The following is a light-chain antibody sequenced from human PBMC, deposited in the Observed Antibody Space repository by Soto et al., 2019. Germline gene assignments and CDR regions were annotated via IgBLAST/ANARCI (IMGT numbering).Light chain of an antibody. J-gene: IGKJ3*01. Sequence: DIQMTQSPSSLSASVGDRVTITCRASHNINNYLNWFQQKPGKAPNLLIYGASSLESGVPSRFSGSGSGTDFTLTISNLQPEDFATYYCQQSHSRKPSTFGPGTKVAVK. CDR3: QQSHSRKPST. CDR2: GAS. CDR1: HNINNY. V-gene: IGKV1-39*01.